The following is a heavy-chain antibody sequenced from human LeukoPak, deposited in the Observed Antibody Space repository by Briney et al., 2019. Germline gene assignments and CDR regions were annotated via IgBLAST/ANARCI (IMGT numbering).Heavy chain of an antibody. CDR1: GFTFSSYS. D-gene: IGHD6-13*01. J-gene: IGHJ4*02. Sequence: GGSLRLSCAASGFTFSSYSMNWVRQAPGKGLEWVSSISSSSSYIYYADSVKGRFTVSRDNAKNTLYLQVNNLRAEDTVVYYCARGPSSNWSGLDFWGQGTLLTVSS. CDR2: ISSSSSYI. CDR3: ARGPSSNWSGLDF. V-gene: IGHV3-21*01.